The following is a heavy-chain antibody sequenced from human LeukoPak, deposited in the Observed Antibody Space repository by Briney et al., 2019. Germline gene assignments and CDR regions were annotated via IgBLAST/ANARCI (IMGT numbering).Heavy chain of an antibody. CDR3: AIMTYYDFWSGYSGGGAFDI. V-gene: IGHV4-59*01. Sequence: SETLSLTCTVSGGSISSYYWSSIRQPPGKGLEWIGYIYYSGSTNYNPSLKSRVTISVDTSKNQFSLKLSSVTAADTAVYYCAIMTYYDFWSGYSGGGAFDIWGQGTMVTVSS. CDR1: GGSISSYY. CDR2: IYYSGST. J-gene: IGHJ3*02. D-gene: IGHD3-3*01.